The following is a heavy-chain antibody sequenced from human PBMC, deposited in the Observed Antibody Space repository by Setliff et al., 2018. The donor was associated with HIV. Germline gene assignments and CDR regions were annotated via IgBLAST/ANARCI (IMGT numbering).Heavy chain of an antibody. CDR3: ARVTVDWGFGNAFDI. V-gene: IGHV3-7*01. CDR2: IKQDGSET. J-gene: IGHJ3*02. Sequence: GGSLRLSCATSGFTFSGHWMTWVRQAPGKGLEWVANIKQDGSETYYLDSVRGRFTISRDNAKGALYLQMNSLRAEDTAVYYCARVTVDWGFGNAFDIWGQGTMVTVSS. D-gene: IGHD7-27*01. CDR1: GFTFSGHW.